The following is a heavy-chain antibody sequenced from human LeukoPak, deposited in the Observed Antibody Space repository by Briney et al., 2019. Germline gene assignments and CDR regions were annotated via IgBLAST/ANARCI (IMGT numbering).Heavy chain of an antibody. CDR3: ARDDSGYRSSWYPHYYYYGMDV. V-gene: IGHV3-30*04. CDR2: ISYDGSNK. Sequence: GRSLRLSCAASGFTFSSYAMHWVRQAPGKGLEWVAVISYDGSNKYYADSVKGRFTIARDNSKNTLYLQMNSPRAEDTAVYFRARDDSGYRSSWYPHYYYYGMDVWGQGTTVTVSS. J-gene: IGHJ6*02. D-gene: IGHD6-13*01. CDR1: GFTFSSYA.